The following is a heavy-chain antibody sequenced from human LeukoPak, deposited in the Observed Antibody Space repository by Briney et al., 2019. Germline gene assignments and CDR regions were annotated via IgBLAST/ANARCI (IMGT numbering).Heavy chain of an antibody. CDR1: GYSISSGYY. D-gene: IGHD6-13*01. CDR2: IYHSGST. CDR3: ASGNLGRYSSSWFDP. V-gene: IGHV4-38-2*02. Sequence: SETLSLTCTVSGYSISSGYYWGWIRQPRGKGLEWIGSIYHSGSTYYNPSLKSRVTISVDTSKNQFSLKLSSVTAADTAVYYCASGNLGRYSSSWFDPWGQGTLVTVSS. J-gene: IGHJ5*02.